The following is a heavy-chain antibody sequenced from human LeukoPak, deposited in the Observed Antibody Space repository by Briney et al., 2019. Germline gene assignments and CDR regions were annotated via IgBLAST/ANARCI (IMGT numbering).Heavy chain of an antibody. CDR1: GFTFSSYG. D-gene: IGHD4-17*01. CDR3: ARDWSDGDYVTDAFDI. CDR2: ISSNGGST. J-gene: IGHJ3*02. V-gene: IGHV3-64*01. Sequence: GGSLRLSCAASGFTFSSYGMHWVRQAPGKGLEYVSGISSNGGSTYYANSVKGRFTISRDNSKNTLYLQMGSLRAEDMAVYYCARDWSDGDYVTDAFDIWGQGTMVTVSS.